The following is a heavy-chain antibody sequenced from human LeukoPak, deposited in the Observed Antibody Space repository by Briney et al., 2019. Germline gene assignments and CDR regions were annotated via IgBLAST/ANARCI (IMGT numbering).Heavy chain of an antibody. CDR1: GFTFGNSW. J-gene: IGHJ4*02. CDR2: INADGSTT. CDR3: AREDRFRGVVGY. D-gene: IGHD3-10*01. Sequence: GGSLRLSCAASGFTFGNSWVHWVRQAPGKGLVWVSLINADGSTTTYADSVKGRFTISRDNAKNTLSLQMNSLTIEDTAVFYCAREDRFRGVVGYRGQGTLVTASS. V-gene: IGHV3-74*01.